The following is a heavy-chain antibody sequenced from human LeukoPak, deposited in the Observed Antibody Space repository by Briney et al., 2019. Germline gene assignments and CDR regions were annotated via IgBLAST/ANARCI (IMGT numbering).Heavy chain of an antibody. CDR3: AKDYIVGDSNNWYFDL. CDR1: GFTFSSCG. V-gene: IGHV3-30*02. D-gene: IGHD1-26*01. CDR2: IRYDGSNK. J-gene: IGHJ2*01. Sequence: GGSLRLSCAASGFTFSSCGMHWVRQAPGKGLEWVAFIRYDGSNKYYPDSVKGRFTISRDNSNNTLYLQMNSLRVEDTAVYFCAKDYIVGDSNNWYFDLWGRGTLVTVSS.